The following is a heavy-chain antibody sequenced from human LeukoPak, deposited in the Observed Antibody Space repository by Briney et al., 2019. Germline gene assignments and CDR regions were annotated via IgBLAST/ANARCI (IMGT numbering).Heavy chain of an antibody. J-gene: IGHJ4*02. D-gene: IGHD2-15*01. CDR3: ARSIGGSSVDY. Sequence: PSETLSLTCTVSGGSISSYYWSWIRQPPGKGLEWMGYIYYSGSTHYNPSLKSRVTISVDTSKNQFSLKLSSVTAADTAVYYCARSIGGSSVDYWGQGTLVTVSS. CDR2: IYYSGST. CDR1: GGSISSYY. V-gene: IGHV4-59*01.